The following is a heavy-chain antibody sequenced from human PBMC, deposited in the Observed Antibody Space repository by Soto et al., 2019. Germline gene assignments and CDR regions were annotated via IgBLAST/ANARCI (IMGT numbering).Heavy chain of an antibody. Sequence: QVHLVQSGAEVRKPGASVKVSCKASGYNFTSYAIHWVRQAPGQRPEWMGWINGDNGKATYSGKFQGRVTITRDTNATTAFLELSSLTSEDTAVYYCERSQTMVTLVYFRYWGQGTLVTVSS. CDR1: GYNFTSYA. V-gene: IGHV1-3*01. D-gene: IGHD4-17*01. CDR3: ERSQTMVTLVYFRY. J-gene: IGHJ4*02. CDR2: INGDNGKA.